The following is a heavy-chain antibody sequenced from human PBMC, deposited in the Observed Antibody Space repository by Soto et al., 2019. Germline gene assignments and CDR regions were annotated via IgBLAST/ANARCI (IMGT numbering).Heavy chain of an antibody. Sequence: ASVKVSLKASGYTFTSHYMYWVRQAPGQRPEWMVIINPSSGTTRYAQNFQGRVTLTRDTFTSTVYMELTGLRSEDSAVYYCAREWANNTVIGGVTYRYYHGMDVWGQGTTVTVSS. CDR2: INPSSGTT. D-gene: IGHD3-16*01. J-gene: IGHJ6*02. CDR3: AREWANNTVIGGVTYRYYHGMDV. CDR1: GYTFTSHY. V-gene: IGHV1-46*01.